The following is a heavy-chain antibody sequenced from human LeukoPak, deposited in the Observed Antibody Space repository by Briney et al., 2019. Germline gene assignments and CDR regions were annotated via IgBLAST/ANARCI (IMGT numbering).Heavy chain of an antibody. CDR2: IKGDESAK. CDR3: ARDVGGSLDY. J-gene: IGHJ4*02. Sequence: GGSLRLSCAASGVTLTTYWMAWVRQAPGKGLEWVANIKGDESAKHQADSVKGRFTISRDNAQNSVYLQMSSLRVEDTAVYYCARDVGGSLDYWGQGTVVTVSS. D-gene: IGHD1-26*01. V-gene: IGHV3-7*01. CDR1: GVTLTTYW.